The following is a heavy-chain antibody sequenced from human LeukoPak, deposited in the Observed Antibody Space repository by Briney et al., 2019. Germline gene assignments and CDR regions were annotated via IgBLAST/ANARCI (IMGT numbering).Heavy chain of an antibody. V-gene: IGHV4-59*01. Sequence: SETLSLTCTVSGDSISPYYWSWIRQPPGGGLEWIGYVFYTGSTNYNPSLKSRVAISVDTSRNQFSLKLTSVTAADTAVYYCARTRSGYSTLGYWGQGTLVTVSS. CDR1: GDSISPYY. D-gene: IGHD1-26*01. J-gene: IGHJ4*02. CDR2: VFYTGST. CDR3: ARTRSGYSTLGY.